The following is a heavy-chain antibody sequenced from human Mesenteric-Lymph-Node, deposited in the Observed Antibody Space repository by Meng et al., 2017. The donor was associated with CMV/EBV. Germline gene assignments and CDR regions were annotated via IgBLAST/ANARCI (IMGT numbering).Heavy chain of an antibody. CDR1: GFTFSSYS. J-gene: IGHJ4*02. Sequence: GGSLRLSCAASGFTFSSYSMNWVRQAPGKGLEWVSSISSSSYIYYADSVKGRFTISRDNAKNSLYLQMNSLRAEDTAVYYCARAPPKYCSSTSCFRPLDYWGQGTLVTVSS. CDR2: ISSSSYI. CDR3: ARAPPKYCSSTSCFRPLDY. D-gene: IGHD2-2*01. V-gene: IGHV3-21*01.